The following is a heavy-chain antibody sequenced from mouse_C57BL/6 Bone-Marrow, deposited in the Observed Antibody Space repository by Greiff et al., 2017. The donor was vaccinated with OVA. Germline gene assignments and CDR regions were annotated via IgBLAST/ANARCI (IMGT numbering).Heavy chain of an antibody. V-gene: IGHV1-64*01. J-gene: IGHJ2*01. Sequence: QVQLQQPGAELVKPGASVKLSCKASGYTFTSYWMHWVKQRPGQGLEWIGMIHPNSGSTNYNEKFKSKATLTVDISSSTAYMQLSSLTSEDSAVYYCARMGLRQGYFDYWGQGTTLTVSS. D-gene: IGHD2-4*01. CDR3: ARMGLRQGYFDY. CDR2: IHPNSGST. CDR1: GYTFTSYW.